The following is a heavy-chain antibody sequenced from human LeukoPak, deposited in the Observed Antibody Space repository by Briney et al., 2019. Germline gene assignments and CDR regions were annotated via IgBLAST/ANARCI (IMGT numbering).Heavy chain of an antibody. CDR2: IYSGGSK. CDR3: ARAHSSSWSVGAFDI. CDR1: GITVSSNY. J-gene: IGHJ3*02. V-gene: IGHV3-53*01. D-gene: IGHD6-13*01. Sequence: PGGSLRLSCAASGITVSSNYMSWVRQAPGKGLEWVSVIYSGGSKYYADSVKGRLTISRDNSKNTLYLQMNSLRAEDTAVYYCARAHSSSWSVGAFDIWGQGTMVTVSS.